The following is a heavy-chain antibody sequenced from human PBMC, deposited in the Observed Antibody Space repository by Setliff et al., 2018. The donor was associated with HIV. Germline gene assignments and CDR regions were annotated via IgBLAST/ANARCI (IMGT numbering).Heavy chain of an antibody. V-gene: IGHV1-2*02. CDR3: ARNFGLSPSGKYYYYYGMDI. J-gene: IGHJ6*02. D-gene: IGHD3-10*01. CDR1: GYTFTGHY. Sequence: AASVKVSCKASGYTFTGHYLHWARQAPGQGLEWLGWVNPNSGDAIYAQNFQGRVTMTRDTSINAAYMELRGLRSDDTAVYYCARNFGLSPSGKYYYYYGMDIWGQGTTVTSP. CDR2: VNPNSGDA.